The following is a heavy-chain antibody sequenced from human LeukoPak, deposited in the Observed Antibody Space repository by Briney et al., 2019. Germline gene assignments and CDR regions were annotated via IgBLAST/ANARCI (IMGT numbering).Heavy chain of an antibody. Sequence: GGSLRLSCAASGFTFSSYAMHWVRQAPGKGLEWVSSISSSSSYIYYADSVKGRFTISRDNAKNSLYLQMNSLRAEDTAVYYCYYDFWSGYLRFPFDYWGQGTLVTVSS. CDR2: ISSSSSYI. J-gene: IGHJ4*02. CDR1: GFTFSSYA. CDR3: YYDFWSGYLRFPFDY. D-gene: IGHD3-3*01. V-gene: IGHV3-21*01.